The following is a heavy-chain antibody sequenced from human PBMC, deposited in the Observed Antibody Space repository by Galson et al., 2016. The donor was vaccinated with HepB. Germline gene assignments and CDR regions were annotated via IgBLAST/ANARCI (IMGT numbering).Heavy chain of an antibody. CDR2: ISFEGNKQ. CDR1: GFTFSTYG. V-gene: IGHV3-30*03. Sequence: SLRLSCADSGFTFSTYGMHWVRQAPGEGLEWVAAISFEGNKQHYADSVKGRFTVSRDNSKNTLYLQMNNLTPDDTAIYYCARGGGTSSYYCWGMDVWGQGTTVTVSS. J-gene: IGHJ6*02. D-gene: IGHD3-10*01. CDR3: ARGGGTSSYYCWGMDV.